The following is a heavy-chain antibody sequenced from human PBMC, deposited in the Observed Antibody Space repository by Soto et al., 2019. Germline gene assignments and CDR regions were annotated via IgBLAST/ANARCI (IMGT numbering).Heavy chain of an antibody. D-gene: IGHD6-19*01. CDR3: ASQASWYSSGWSFDY. J-gene: IGHJ4*02. V-gene: IGHV4-39*01. CDR2: LYYSGST. CDR1: GGSISSSSYY. Sequence: QLQLQESGPGLVKPSETLSLTCTVSGGSISSSSYYWGWIRQPPGKGLEWIGSLYYSGSTYYNPSLKSRVTNSGDRAKNQFPRKLSSVTAADTAVYFCASQASWYSSGWSFDYWGQGTLVTVSS.